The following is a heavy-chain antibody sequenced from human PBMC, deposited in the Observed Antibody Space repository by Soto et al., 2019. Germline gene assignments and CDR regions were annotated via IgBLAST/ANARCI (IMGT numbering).Heavy chain of an antibody. CDR3: AKDREQYCSSTSCREPPDAFDI. CDR2: ISGSGGST. J-gene: IGHJ3*02. V-gene: IGHV3-23*01. Sequence: GGSLRLSCAASGFTFSSYAMSWVRQAPGKGLEWVSAISGSGGSTYYADSVKGRFTISRDNSKNTLYLQMNSLRAEDTAVYYCAKDREQYCSSTSCREPPDAFDIWGQGTMVTVSS. CDR1: GFTFSSYA. D-gene: IGHD2-2*01.